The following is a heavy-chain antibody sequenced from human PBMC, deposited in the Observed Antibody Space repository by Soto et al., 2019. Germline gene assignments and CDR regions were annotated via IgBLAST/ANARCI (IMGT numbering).Heavy chain of an antibody. CDR3: ARDREYSFGLTYDI. D-gene: IGHD3-3*01. V-gene: IGHV4-31*11. CDR2: IYYSGST. CDR1: GGSISSGGYS. Sequence: SETLSLTCAVSGGSISSGGYSWSWIRQPPGKGLEWIGYIYYSGSTYYNPSLKSRVTISVDTSKNQFSLKLSSVTAADTAVYYCARDREYSFGLTYDIWGQGTMVTVSS. J-gene: IGHJ3*02.